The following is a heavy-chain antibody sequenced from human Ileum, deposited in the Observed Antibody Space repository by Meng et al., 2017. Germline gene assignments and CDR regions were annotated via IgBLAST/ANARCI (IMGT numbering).Heavy chain of an antibody. V-gene: IGHV3-73*01. J-gene: IGHJ4*02. CDR2: IRSKANSYAT. CDR3: TRQVGATKGTDY. D-gene: IGHD1-26*01. Sequence: GESLKISCAASGFTFSGSAMHWVRQASGKGLEWVGRIRSKANSYATAYAASVKGRFTISRDESKNTAYLQMNSLKTEDTAVYYCTRQVGATKGTDYWGQGTLVTVSS. CDR1: GFTFSGSA.